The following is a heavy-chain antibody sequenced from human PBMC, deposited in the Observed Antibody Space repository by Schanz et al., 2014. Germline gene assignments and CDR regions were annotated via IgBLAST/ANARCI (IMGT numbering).Heavy chain of an antibody. V-gene: IGHV3-15*01. CDR3: PADLWFGAVWGVW. CDR1: GLTFTSAW. J-gene: IGHJ4*02. CDR2: IKGKTDGGTA. Sequence: EVQLVESGGGLVKPGGSLRLSCATSGLTFTSAWMSWVRQAPGKGLEWVGRIKGKTDGGTADYAAPMKGRFTISRDDSKNTLFRQMNSLETEDTAVYYCPADLWFGAVWGVWWGQGTLVTVSS. D-gene: IGHD3-10*01.